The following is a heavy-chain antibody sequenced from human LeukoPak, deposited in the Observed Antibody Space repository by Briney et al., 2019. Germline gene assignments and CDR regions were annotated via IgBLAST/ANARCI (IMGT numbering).Heavy chain of an antibody. D-gene: IGHD6-19*01. J-gene: IGHJ4*02. CDR2: ISSSSSTI. CDR3: ARDEGWFRRYQSGGYFDY. Sequence: GGSLRLSCAASGFTFSSYSMNWVRQAPGKGLEWVSYISSSSSTIYYADSVKGRFTISRDNAKNSLYLQMNSLRDEDTAVYYCARDEGWFRRYQSGGYFDYWGQGTLVTVSS. V-gene: IGHV3-48*02. CDR1: GFTFSSYS.